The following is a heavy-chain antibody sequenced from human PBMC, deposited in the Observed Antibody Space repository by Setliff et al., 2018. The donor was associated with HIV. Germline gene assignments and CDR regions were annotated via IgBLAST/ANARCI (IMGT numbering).Heavy chain of an antibody. D-gene: IGHD4-17*01. Sequence: ASVKVSCKASGGTFSSYAISWVRQAPGQGLEWMGWIKPDTGGTNYAQKFQGRVTMTRDTSITTAYMELSRLGSDDTAVYYCATDDYGGDSFDNWGQGTLVTVSS. V-gene: IGHV1-2*02. J-gene: IGHJ4*02. CDR1: GGTFSSYA. CDR2: IKPDTGGT. CDR3: ATDDYGGDSFDN.